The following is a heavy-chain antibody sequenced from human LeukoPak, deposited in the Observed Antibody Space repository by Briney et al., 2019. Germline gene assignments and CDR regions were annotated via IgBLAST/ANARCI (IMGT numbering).Heavy chain of an antibody. Sequence: GGSLRLSCAASGFTFSSYWMSWVRQSPGKGLEWVANIRQDGSEKYYVDSVKGRFTISRDNAKNSLYLQMNSLRAEDTAVYYCARDAYYYDSSGYYYYFDYWGQGTLVTVSS. CDR3: ARDAYYYDSSGYYYYFDY. J-gene: IGHJ4*02. V-gene: IGHV3-7*01. D-gene: IGHD3-22*01. CDR1: GFTFSSYW. CDR2: IRQDGSEK.